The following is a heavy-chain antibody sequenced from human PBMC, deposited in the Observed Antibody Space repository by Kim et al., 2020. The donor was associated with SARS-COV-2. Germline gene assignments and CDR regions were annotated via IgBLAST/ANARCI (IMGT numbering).Heavy chain of an antibody. CDR1: GGSISSSSYY. CDR3: ASPDYYDSSGYYYEFDS. CDR2: IYYSGTT. J-gene: IGHJ4*02. D-gene: IGHD3-22*01. V-gene: IGHV4-39*01. Sequence: SETLSLTCNVSGGSISSSSYYWGWIRQPPGKGLEWIGSIYYSGTTYYNPSLNSRVTISIDTSKNQFSLQLSSVTAADTAVYYCASPDYYDSSGYYYEFDSWGQGTLVTVSS.